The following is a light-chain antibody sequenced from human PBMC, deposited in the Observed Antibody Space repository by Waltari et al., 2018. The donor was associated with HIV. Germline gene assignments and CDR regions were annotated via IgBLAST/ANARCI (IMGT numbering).Light chain of an antibody. Sequence: VLTQSPGTLSLSPGERATLSCRASRTVSSTNLAWYQQKPGQAPRLVIHGVSSRAPGISDRFSGSGSGTDFTLTISSLEPGDFGVYYCHQRSNWPITFGQGTRLEIK. CDR3: HQRSNWPIT. J-gene: IGKJ5*01. CDR2: GVS. V-gene: IGKV3D-20*02. CDR1: RTVSSTN.